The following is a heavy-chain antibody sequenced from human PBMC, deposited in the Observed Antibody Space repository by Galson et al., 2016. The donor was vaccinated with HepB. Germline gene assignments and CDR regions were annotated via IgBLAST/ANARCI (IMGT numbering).Heavy chain of an antibody. CDR2: VSYDGSNK. D-gene: IGHD6-13*01. CDR1: GFAFSDYP. Sequence: FLRLSCAASGFAFSDYPMHWVRQAPGKGLERVAIVSYDGSNKYYEDAVKGRFTISRDNSKNTLYLQMNSLRAEDTAVFYCARGRYGSGGWYTPFDYWGQGTLVTVSS. CDR3: ARGRYGSGGWYTPFDY. V-gene: IGHV3-30-3*01. J-gene: IGHJ4*02.